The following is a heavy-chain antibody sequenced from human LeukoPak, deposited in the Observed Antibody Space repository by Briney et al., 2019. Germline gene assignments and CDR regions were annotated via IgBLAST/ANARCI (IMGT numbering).Heavy chain of an antibody. CDR1: GFTFSSYA. CDR3: ARTFYSSGTGVPIYY. V-gene: IGHV3-30-3*01. D-gene: IGHD6-19*01. Sequence: PGGSLRLSCAASGFTFSSYAMHWVRQAPGKGLEWVAVISYDGSNKYYADSVKGRFTISRGNSKNTLYLQMNSLRAEDTAVYYCARTFYSSGTGVPIYYWGQGTLVTVSS. CDR2: ISYDGSNK. J-gene: IGHJ4*02.